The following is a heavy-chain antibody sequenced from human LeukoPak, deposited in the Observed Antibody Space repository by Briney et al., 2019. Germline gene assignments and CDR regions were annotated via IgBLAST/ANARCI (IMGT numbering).Heavy chain of an antibody. CDR3: ASRIIDVDTAMVCAWFDP. CDR2: INHSGGT. D-gene: IGHD5-18*01. V-gene: IGHV4-34*01. CDR1: GGSFSGYY. Sequence: SETLSLTCAVYGGSFSGYYWSWIRQPPGKGLEWIGEINHSGGTNYNPSLKSPVTISVDTSKNQFSLKLSSVTAADTAVYSCASRIIDVDTAMVCAWFDPCGQGTLVTVSS. J-gene: IGHJ5*02.